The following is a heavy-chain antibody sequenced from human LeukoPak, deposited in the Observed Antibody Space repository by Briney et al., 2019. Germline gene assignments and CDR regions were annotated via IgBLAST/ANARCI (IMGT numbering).Heavy chain of an antibody. CDR1: GYTFTSYD. CDR3: ARIRNHDQTIDY. D-gene: IGHD1-14*01. CDR2: MNPNSGNT. J-gene: IGHJ4*02. V-gene: IGHV1-8*03. Sequence: GASVKVSCKASGYTFTSYDINWVRQATGQGLEWMGWMNPNSGNTGYAQKFQGRVTITRNTSISTAYMELSSLRSEDTAVYYCARIRNHDQTIDYWGQGTLVTVSS.